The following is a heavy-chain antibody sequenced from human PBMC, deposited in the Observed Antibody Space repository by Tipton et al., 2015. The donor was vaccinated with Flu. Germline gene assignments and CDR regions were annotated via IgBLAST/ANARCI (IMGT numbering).Heavy chain of an antibody. CDR3: ARGLGYSYGSRFDP. J-gene: IGHJ5*02. CDR1: GLSFSTYA. Sequence: ASGLSFSTYAMSWVRQAPGMGLEWVSGVGGSGGRGSSTFYADSVKGRFTISRDNSKNTVSLQMNSLRPEDTAVYYCARGLGYSYGSRFDPWGQGTLVSVSS. V-gene: IGHV3-23*01. D-gene: IGHD5-18*01. CDR2: VGGSGGRGSST.